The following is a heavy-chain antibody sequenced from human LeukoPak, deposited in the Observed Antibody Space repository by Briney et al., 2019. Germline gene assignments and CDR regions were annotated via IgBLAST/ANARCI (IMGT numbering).Heavy chain of an antibody. CDR1: GFTFSSYW. Sequence: GGSLRLSCAASGFTFSSYWMSWVRQAPGKGLEWVSSISSSSSYIYYADSVKGRFTISRDNAKNSLYLQMNSLRAEDTAVYYCARDVTTHYYYGMDVWGQGTTVTVSS. CDR2: ISSSSSYI. CDR3: ARDVTTHYYYGMDV. V-gene: IGHV3-21*01. D-gene: IGHD4-17*01. J-gene: IGHJ6*02.